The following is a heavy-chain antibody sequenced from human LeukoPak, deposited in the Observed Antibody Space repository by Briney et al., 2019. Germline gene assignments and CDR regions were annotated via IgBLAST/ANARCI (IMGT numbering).Heavy chain of an antibody. Sequence: ASVKVSRKASGYTFTSYDINWVRQATGQGLEWMGWMNPNSGNTGYAQKFQGRVTMTRNTSISTAYMELSSLRSEDTAVYYCARGRSHDFWSGYYFWGQGTLVTVSS. CDR2: MNPNSGNT. V-gene: IGHV1-8*01. CDR3: ARGRSHDFWSGYYF. CDR1: GYTFTSYD. J-gene: IGHJ4*02. D-gene: IGHD3-3*01.